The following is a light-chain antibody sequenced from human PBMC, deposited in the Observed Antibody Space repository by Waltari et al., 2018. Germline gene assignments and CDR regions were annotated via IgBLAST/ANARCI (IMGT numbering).Light chain of an antibody. CDR1: NIESKS. CDR2: YDN. V-gene: IGLV3-21*01. CDR3: QVWDAKTDPGV. Sequence: SYVLTQPPSVSVAPGETARLTCGGNNIESKSVHWYRQRPGQAPVVVISYDNDRAAGIPERFAGSNSGNTATLTSSRVEAGDEADYYCQVWDAKTDPGVFGTGTEVTVL. J-gene: IGLJ1*01.